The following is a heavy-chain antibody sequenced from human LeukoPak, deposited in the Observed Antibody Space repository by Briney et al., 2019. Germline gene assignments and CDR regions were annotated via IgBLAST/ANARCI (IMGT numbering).Heavy chain of an antibody. CDR1: GGSISSGSYY. V-gene: IGHV4-61*02. D-gene: IGHD2-2*03. J-gene: IGHJ6*03. CDR3: ARVDIVVVPAAIEDYYYYYMDV. CDR2: IYTSGST. Sequence: PSETPSLTCTVSGGSISSGSYYWSWIRQPAGKGLEWIGRIYTSGSTNYNPSLKSRVTISVDTSKNQFSLKLSYVTAADTAVYYCARVDIVVVPAAIEDYYYYYMDVWGKGTTVTVSS.